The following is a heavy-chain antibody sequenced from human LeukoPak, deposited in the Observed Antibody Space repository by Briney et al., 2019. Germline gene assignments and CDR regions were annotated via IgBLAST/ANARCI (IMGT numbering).Heavy chain of an antibody. CDR2: IYYSGST. Sequence: PSQTLSPTCTVSGGSISSGDYCWSWIRQPPGKGLEWVGYIYYSGSTYYNPSLKSRVTISVDTSKNQFSLKLSSVTAADTAVYYCAREAYYYGSGSYYNGLDYWGQGTLVTVSS. J-gene: IGHJ4*02. V-gene: IGHV4-30-4*01. CDR3: AREAYYYGSGSYYNGLDY. D-gene: IGHD3-10*01. CDR1: GGSISSGDYC.